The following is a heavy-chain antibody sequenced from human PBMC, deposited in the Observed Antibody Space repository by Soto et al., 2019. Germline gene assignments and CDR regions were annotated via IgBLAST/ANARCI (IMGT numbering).Heavy chain of an antibody. D-gene: IGHD3-22*01. CDR3: ARVSYDSSDYSFDP. CDR2: IKQDGSEK. J-gene: IGHJ5*02. V-gene: IGHV3-7*03. Sequence: TGGSLRLSCAASGFTFSSYWMSWVRQAPGKGLEWVANIKQDGSEKYYVDSVKGRFTISRDNAKNSLYLQMNSLRAEDTAVYYCARVSYDSSDYSFDPWGQGTLVTVSS. CDR1: GFTFSSYW.